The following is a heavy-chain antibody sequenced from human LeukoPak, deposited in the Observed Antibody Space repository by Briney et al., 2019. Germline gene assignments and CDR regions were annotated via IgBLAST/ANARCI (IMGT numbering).Heavy chain of an antibody. CDR1: GFTFSSYA. J-gene: IGHJ4*02. D-gene: IGHD3-10*01. Sequence: GGSLRLSCAASGFTFSSYAMSWDRQAPGKGLEWVSAISGSGGSTYYADSVKGRFTISRDNSKNTLYLQMNSLRAEDTAVYYCAKVRAMVRGVPYFDYWGQGTLVTVSS. CDR3: AKVRAMVRGVPYFDY. V-gene: IGHV3-23*01. CDR2: ISGSGGST.